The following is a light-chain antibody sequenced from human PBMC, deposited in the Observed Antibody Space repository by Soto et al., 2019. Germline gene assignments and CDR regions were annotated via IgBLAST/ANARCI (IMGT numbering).Light chain of an antibody. V-gene: IGKV1-5*01. CDR3: QQRSNWLT. J-gene: IGKJ4*01. CDR2: DAS. Sequence: DIQMTQSPSTLSASVGDGVTITCRASQSISNRLAWYQQRPGKAPKYLIYDASTLDSGAPSRFSGSGSGTEFTLTISSLEPEDFAVYYCQQRSNWLTFGGGTKVDIK. CDR1: QSISNR.